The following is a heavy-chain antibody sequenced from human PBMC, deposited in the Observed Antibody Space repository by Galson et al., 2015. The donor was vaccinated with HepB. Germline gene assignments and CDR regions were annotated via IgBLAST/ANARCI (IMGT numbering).Heavy chain of an antibody. V-gene: IGHV3-30-3*01. CDR2: ISYDGSNK. Sequence: SLRLSCAASGFTFNTYAMHWVRQAPGKGLEWVAVISYDGSNKYCADSVKGQFTISRDNSKNTLFLQMKSLRAEDTAVYYCAGDFPYFDYWGQGTLVTVSS. CDR1: GFTFNTYA. J-gene: IGHJ4*02. CDR3: AGDFPYFDY.